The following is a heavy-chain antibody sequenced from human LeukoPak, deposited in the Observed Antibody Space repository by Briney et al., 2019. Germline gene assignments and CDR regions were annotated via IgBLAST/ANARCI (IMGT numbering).Heavy chain of an antibody. CDR2: IAVGGNT. CDR1: GCSFSSHD. D-gene: IGHD1-14*01. Sequence: PGGSLRLSCAASGCSFSSHDMHWVRQAAGKGLEWVSAIAVGGNTYYSDSVKGRFTISRENAKNSVDLQMNSLGAGDTAVYYCAREANRGHFWYLDLWGRGTLVTVSS. V-gene: IGHV3-13*01. CDR3: AREANRGHFWYLDL. J-gene: IGHJ2*01.